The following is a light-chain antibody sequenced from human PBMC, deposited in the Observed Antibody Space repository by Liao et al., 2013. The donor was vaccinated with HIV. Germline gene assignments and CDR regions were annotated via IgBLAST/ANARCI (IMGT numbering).Light chain of an antibody. Sequence: SYELTQPPSVSVSPGQTASITCSGDKLGDKYASWYQQKPGQSPVLVIYQDTKRPSGIPERFSGSKSGNTATLTISGTQPMDEADYYCQTWDSSLGFFGTGTKVTVL. J-gene: IGLJ1*01. CDR1: KLGDKY. CDR3: QTWDSSLGF. V-gene: IGLV3-1*01. CDR2: QDT.